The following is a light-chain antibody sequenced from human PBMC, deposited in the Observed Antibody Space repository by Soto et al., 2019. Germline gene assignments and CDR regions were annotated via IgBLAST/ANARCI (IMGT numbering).Light chain of an antibody. CDR3: QQYGSSPPYT. CDR1: QSVSSSY. Sequence: EIVLTQSPGILSLSPGERATLSCRASQSVSSSYLAWYQQKPGQAPRLLIYGASNRATGIPDSASGSKTNFTLTIGRLEPEDFAVYYCQQYGSSPPYTFGQGTKLEIK. CDR2: GAS. J-gene: IGKJ2*01. V-gene: IGKV3-20*01.